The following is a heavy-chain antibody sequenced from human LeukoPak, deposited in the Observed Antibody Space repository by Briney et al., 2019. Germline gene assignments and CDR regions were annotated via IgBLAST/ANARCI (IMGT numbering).Heavy chain of an antibody. CDR1: GGSISSYY. CDR3: AREDYGGNSLDAFDI. D-gene: IGHD4-23*01. J-gene: IGHJ3*02. CDR2: IYTSGST. V-gene: IGHV4-4*07. Sequence: SETLSLTWTVSGGSISSYYWSWIRQPAGKGLEWIGRIYTSGSTNYNPSLKSRVTMSVDTSKNQFSLKLSSVTAADTAVYYCAREDYGGNSLDAFDIWGQGIMVTVSS.